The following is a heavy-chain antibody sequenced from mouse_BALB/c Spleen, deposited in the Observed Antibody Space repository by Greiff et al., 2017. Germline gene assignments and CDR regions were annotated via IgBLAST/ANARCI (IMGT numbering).Heavy chain of an antibody. J-gene: IGHJ1*01. CDR3: ARRGGNWYFDV. CDR2: ISSGSSTI. V-gene: IGHV5-17*02. Sequence: EVQGVESGGGLVKPGGSLKLSCAASGFTFSSFGMHWVRQAPEKGLEWVAYISSGSSTIYYADTVKGRFTISRDNPKNTLFLQMTSLRSEDTAMYYCARRGGNWYFDVWGAGTTVTVSS. CDR1: GFTFSSFG.